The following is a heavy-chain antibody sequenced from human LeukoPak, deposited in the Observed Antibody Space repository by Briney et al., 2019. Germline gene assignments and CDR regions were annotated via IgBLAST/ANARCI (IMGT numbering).Heavy chain of an antibody. D-gene: IGHD4-17*01. CDR3: ARGRDYGDYPGPFDY. CDR2: IYYSGRT. CDR1: GGSISSHY. Sequence: SETLSLTCTVSGGSISSHYWSWIRQPPGKGLEDIGYIYYSGRTNHTPSLKSRVTISVDTSKNQFSLKLTSVTAADTAVYYCARGRDYGDYPGPFDYWGQGTLVTVSS. J-gene: IGHJ4*02. V-gene: IGHV4-59*11.